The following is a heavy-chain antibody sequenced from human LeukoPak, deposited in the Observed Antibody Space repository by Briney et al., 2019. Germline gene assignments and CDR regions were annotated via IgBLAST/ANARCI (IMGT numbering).Heavy chain of an antibody. D-gene: IGHD2-15*01. CDR3: ARDKCSGGSCYPIDY. CDR2: INPSGGST. V-gene: IGHV1-46*01. Sequence: ASVKVSCKASGYTFTSYYMYWVRQAPGQGLEWMGIINPSGGSTSYAQKFQGRVTMTRDTSTSTVYMELSSLRSEDTAVYYCARDKCSGGSCYPIDYWGQGTLVTVCS. CDR1: GYTFTSYY. J-gene: IGHJ4*02.